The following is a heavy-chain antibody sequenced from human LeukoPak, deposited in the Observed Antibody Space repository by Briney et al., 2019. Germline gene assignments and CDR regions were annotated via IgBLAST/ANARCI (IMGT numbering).Heavy chain of an antibody. D-gene: IGHD1-7*01. CDR3: ARDPGTGGAFDY. V-gene: IGHV4-59*01. CDR2: IYYSGST. CDR1: GGSINSYY. Sequence: SETLSLTCTVSGGSINSYYWSWIRQPPGKGLEWIGYIYYSGSTNYNPSLKSRVTISVDTSKNQFSLKLSSVTAADTAVYYCARDPGTGGAFDYWGQGTLVTVSS. J-gene: IGHJ4*02.